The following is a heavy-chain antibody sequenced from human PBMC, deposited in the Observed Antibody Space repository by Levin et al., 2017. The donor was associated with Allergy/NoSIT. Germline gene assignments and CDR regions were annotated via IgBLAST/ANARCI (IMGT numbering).Heavy chain of an antibody. D-gene: IGHD6-19*01. Sequence: KISCKTSGYRFTNFYIHWVRQAPGQGLEWMAMLNPTSGSATYAQNFQDRVTVTGEMSTSTVFMEMSSLRYDDTAIYYCARDHHYSSGWYRFDYWGQGSLVTVSS. J-gene: IGHJ4*02. CDR2: LNPTSGSA. V-gene: IGHV1-46*01. CDR3: ARDHHYSSGWYRFDY. CDR1: GYRFTNFY.